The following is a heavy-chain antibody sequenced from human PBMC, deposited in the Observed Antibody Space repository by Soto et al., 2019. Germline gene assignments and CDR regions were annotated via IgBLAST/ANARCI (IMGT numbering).Heavy chain of an antibody. Sequence: EVQLVESGGCLVKPGGSLRLSCVASGFTFRTYTINWVRQAPGKGLEWVSGIRGFSPYTFYAESVKGRFTISRDNAKNSLYLQMNSLGVEDTAVYYCARDRGYDAHDYYYNAMDVWGQGTTVTVSS. D-gene: IGHD2-15*01. J-gene: IGHJ6*02. CDR1: GFTFRTYT. CDR2: IRGFSPYT. V-gene: IGHV3-21*01. CDR3: ARDRGYDAHDYYYNAMDV.